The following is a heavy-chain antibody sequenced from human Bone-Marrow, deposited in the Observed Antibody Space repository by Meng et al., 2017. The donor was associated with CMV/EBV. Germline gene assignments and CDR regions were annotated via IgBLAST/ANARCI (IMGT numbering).Heavy chain of an antibody. CDR2: IGFNSGDT. J-gene: IGHJ4*02. CDR3: AREASRFFDY. D-gene: IGHD6-13*01. V-gene: IGHV1-2*02. CDR1: GYTFTGYY. Sequence: ASVKVSCKTSGYTFTGYYIHWVRQAPGQGLEWMGWIGFNSGDTNYAQRFQGRVTMTRDTSISTAYMELSRLRSDDTAVYYCAREASRFFDYWGQGTLVTVSS.